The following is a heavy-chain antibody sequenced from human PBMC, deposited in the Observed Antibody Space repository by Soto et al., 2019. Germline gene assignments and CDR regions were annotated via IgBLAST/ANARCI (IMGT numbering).Heavy chain of an antibody. CDR1: GFTFSSYE. Sequence: GSLRLSCAASGFTFSSYEMNWVRQAPGKGLEWVSYISSSGSTIYYADSVKGRFTISRDNAKNSLYLQMNSLRAEDTAVYYCARAYYYDSSGYYGRYFDYWGQGTLVTVSS. J-gene: IGHJ4*02. CDR2: ISSSGSTI. CDR3: ARAYYYDSSGYYGRYFDY. D-gene: IGHD3-22*01. V-gene: IGHV3-48*03.